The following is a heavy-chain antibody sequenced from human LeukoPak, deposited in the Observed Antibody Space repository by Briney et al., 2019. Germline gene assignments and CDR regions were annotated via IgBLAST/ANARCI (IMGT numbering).Heavy chain of an antibody. V-gene: IGHV3-74*01. J-gene: IGHJ3*02. Sequence: PGGSLRLSCAASGFTFSSYWMHWVRQAPGKGLVWVSGINSDTNSTTYADSVKGRFTVSRDKAKNTLYLQMNSLKAEDTAVYYCARADDYFAFDIWGQGTMVTVSS. CDR1: GFTFSSYW. D-gene: IGHD3-16*01. CDR3: ARADDYFAFDI. CDR2: INSDTNST.